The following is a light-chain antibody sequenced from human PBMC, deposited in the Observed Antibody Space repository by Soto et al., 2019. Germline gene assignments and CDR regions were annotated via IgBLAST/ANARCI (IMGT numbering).Light chain of an antibody. CDR3: QHYESSPPSYT. CDR1: QSLTSSY. V-gene: IGKV3-20*01. Sequence: EIVLTQSPGTLSLSPGERVTLSCRASQSLTSSYLAWYQQKPGQAPRLLIYGASSRDTGIPDRFSGSGSGTDFTLTISRLEPEDFAVYYCQHYESSPPSYTFGQGTKLEIK. CDR2: GAS. J-gene: IGKJ2*01.